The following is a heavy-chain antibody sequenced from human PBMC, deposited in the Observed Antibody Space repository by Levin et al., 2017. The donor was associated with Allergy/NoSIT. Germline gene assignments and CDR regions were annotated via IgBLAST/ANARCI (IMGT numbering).Heavy chain of an antibody. D-gene: IGHD6-13*01. CDR3: ASVRYSSSWDDAFDI. V-gene: IGHV1-2*02. Sequence: ASVKVSCKASGYTFTGYYMHWVRQAPGQGLEWMGWINPNSGGTNYAQKFQGRVTMTRDTSISTAYMELSRLRSDDTAVYYCASVRYSSSWDDAFDIWGQGTMVTVSS. J-gene: IGHJ3*02. CDR1: GYTFTGYY. CDR2: INPNSGGT.